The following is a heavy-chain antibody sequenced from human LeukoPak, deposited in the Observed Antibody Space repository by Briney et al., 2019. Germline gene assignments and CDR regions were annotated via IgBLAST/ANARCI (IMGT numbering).Heavy chain of an antibody. CDR2: INHSGST. D-gene: IGHD1-26*01. Sequence: PSETLSLTCAVYGGSFSGYYWSWLRQPPGKGLEWIGEINHSGSTNYNPSLKSRVTISVDTSKNQFSLKLSSVTAADTAVYYCARRLVGATMAGPSDYWGQGTLVTVSS. J-gene: IGHJ4*02. CDR1: GGSFSGYY. CDR3: ARRLVGATMAGPSDY. V-gene: IGHV4-34*01.